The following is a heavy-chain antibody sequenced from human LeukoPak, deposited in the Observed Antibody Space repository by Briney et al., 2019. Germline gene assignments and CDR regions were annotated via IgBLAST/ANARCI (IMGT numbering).Heavy chain of an antibody. Sequence: ASETLSLTCTVSGGSISSYYWSWIRQPPGKGLEWIGYIYYSGSTNYNPSLKSRVTISVDTSKNQFSLKLSSVTAADTAVYYCARARVTTDAGWFDPWGQGTLVTVSS. CDR3: ARARVTTDAGWFDP. V-gene: IGHV4-59*01. CDR2: IYYSGST. J-gene: IGHJ5*02. D-gene: IGHD4-17*01. CDR1: GGSISSYY.